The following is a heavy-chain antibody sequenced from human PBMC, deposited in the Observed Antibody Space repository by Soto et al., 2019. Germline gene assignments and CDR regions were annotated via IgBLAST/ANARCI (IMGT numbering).Heavy chain of an antibody. Sequence: SETLSLTCTASGGSVSSGRYDWSWMRQPPGKGLEWIGYIYYSGSTNYNPSLKSRVTISVDTSKNQFPLNLSSVTAADTAVYFCARGLIVLVPAGTPTPYGSSSGYDYWGQGTLVTVSS. V-gene: IGHV4-61*01. D-gene: IGHD6-6*01. CDR2: IYYSGST. J-gene: IGHJ4*02. CDR1: GGSVSSGRYD. CDR3: ARGLIVLVPAGTPTPYGSSSGYDY.